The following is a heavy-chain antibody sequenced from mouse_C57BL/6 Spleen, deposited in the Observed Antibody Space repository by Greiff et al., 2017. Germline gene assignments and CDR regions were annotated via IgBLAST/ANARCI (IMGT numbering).Heavy chain of an antibody. V-gene: IGHV1-53*01. CDR3: SREGYYYGSSYGFAD. D-gene: IGHD1-1*01. CDR2: INPSNGGT. Sequence: QVQLQQSGTELVKPGASVKLSCKASGYTFTSYWMHWVKQRPGKGLEWIGNINPSNGGTNYNEKFKSKATLTLDKSYSTAYMQLSSLTSEDSAVYYWSREGYYYGSSYGFADWGQGTLVTVSA. J-gene: IGHJ3*01. CDR1: GYTFTSYW.